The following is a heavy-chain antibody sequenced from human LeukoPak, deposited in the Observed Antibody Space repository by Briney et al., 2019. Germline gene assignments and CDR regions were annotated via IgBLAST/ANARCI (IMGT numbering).Heavy chain of an antibody. CDR3: VRVEGLHSTDY. D-gene: IGHD5-24*01. V-gene: IGHV3-21*01. CDR2: ISSSSAYI. J-gene: IGHJ4*02. Sequence: GGSLRLSCAASGFTFSSYAMSWVRQAPGKGLEWVSSISSSSAYIYYADSVKGRFTISRDNVKNSLYLQMNSLRAEDTAVYYCVRVEGLHSTDYWGQGTLVTVSS. CDR1: GFTFSSYA.